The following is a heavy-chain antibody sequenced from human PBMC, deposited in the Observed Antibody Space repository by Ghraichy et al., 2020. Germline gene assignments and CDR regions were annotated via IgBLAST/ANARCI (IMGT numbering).Heavy chain of an antibody. D-gene: IGHD1-26*01. CDR3: ARGRSRFAKWELLPDY. V-gene: IGHV4-34*01. CDR2: INHSGST. Sequence: SETLSLTCAVYGGSFSGYYWSWIRQPPGKGLEWIGEINHSGSTNYNPSLKSRVTISVDTSKNQFSLKLSSVTAADTAVYYCARGRSRFAKWELLPDYWGQGTLVTVSS. CDR1: GGSFSGYY. J-gene: IGHJ4*02.